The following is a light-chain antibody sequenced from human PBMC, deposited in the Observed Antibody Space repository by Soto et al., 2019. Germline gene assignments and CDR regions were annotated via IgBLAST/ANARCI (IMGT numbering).Light chain of an antibody. CDR1: QSVRSS. CDR2: DAS. J-gene: IGKJ3*01. V-gene: IGKV3-11*01. Sequence: EIVLTQSPDTLSLSPGERATLSCRASQSVRSSLAWYQQKPGQAPRLLIYDASNKATRIPASFSSSGSGTDFTLTINSLEPEDFAVYYCQQRSNWPPEVTFGHGTKVDIK. CDR3: QQRSNWPPEVT.